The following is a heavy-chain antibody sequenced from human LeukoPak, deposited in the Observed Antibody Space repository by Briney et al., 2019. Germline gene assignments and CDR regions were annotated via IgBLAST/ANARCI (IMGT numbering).Heavy chain of an antibody. CDR3: ARQQQGWFDP. CDR2: IYYSGST. Sequence: TPSGTLSLTCTVSGGSISSYYWSWIRQPPGKGLEWIGYIYYSGSTNYNPSLKSRVTISVDTSKNQFSLKLSSVTAADTAVYCCARQQQGWFDPWGQGTLVTVSS. J-gene: IGHJ5*02. V-gene: IGHV4-59*01. D-gene: IGHD6-13*01. CDR1: GGSISSYY.